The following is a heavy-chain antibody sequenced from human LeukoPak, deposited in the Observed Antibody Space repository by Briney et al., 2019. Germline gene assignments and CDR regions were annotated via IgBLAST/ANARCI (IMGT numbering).Heavy chain of an antibody. Sequence: GGSLRLSCAASGFTFSSYAMSWVRQAPGKGLEWVAVISYDGSNKYHADSVKGRFTISRDNSKNTLYLQMNSLRAEDTAVYYCAREMGAFDIWGQGTMVTVSS. J-gene: IGHJ3*02. CDR1: GFTFSSYA. CDR3: AREMGAFDI. CDR2: ISYDGSNK. D-gene: IGHD5-24*01. V-gene: IGHV3-30*01.